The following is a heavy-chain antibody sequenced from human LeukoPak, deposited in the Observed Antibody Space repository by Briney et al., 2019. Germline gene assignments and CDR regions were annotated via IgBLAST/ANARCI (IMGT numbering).Heavy chain of an antibody. D-gene: IGHD3-16*02. V-gene: IGHV4-38-2*02. J-gene: IGHJ4*02. Sequence: PSETLSLTCTVSGFSISSTYYWGWIRQPPGKGLEWIGDIYHSGSTYYSPSLKSRVTISVDTSKNQFSLKLTSVTAADTAVYYCARCHTGNYDYVWQNYRHTGGIDYWGQGTLVTVSS. CDR1: GFSISSTYY. CDR3: ARCHTGNYDYVWQNYRHTGGIDY. CDR2: IYHSGST.